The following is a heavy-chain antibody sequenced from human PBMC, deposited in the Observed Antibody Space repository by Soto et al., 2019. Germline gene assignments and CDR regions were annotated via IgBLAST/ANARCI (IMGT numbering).Heavy chain of an antibody. CDR1: GYTFTSYD. CDR2: MNPNSGNT. D-gene: IGHD3-22*01. Sequence: ASVKVSCKASGYTFTSYDINWVRQATGQGLEWMGWMNPNSGNTGYAQKYQGRVTMTRNTSISTAYMELSSLRSDDTAVYYCAREVVSRGMDVWGQGTTVTVSS. CDR3: AREVVSRGMDV. V-gene: IGHV1-8*01. J-gene: IGHJ6*02.